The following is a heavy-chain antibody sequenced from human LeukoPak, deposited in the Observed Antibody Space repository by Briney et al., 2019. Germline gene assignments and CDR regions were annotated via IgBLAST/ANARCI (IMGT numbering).Heavy chain of an antibody. CDR3: ARDSSGYYAFDY. Sequence: GGSLRLSCAASGFTVSSNYMSWVRQAPGKGLEWVSVIYSGSSTYYADSVKGRFTISRDNSKNTLYLQMSSLRAEDTAVYYCARDSSGYYAFDYWGQGTLVTVSS. V-gene: IGHV3-53*01. D-gene: IGHD3-22*01. J-gene: IGHJ4*02. CDR1: GFTVSSNY. CDR2: IYSGSST.